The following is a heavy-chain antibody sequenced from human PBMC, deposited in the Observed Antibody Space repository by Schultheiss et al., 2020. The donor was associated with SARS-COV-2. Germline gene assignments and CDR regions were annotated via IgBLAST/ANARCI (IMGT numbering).Heavy chain of an antibody. CDR2: ISYDGSNK. J-gene: IGHJ5*02. CDR3: ARDKWDDFWSGYGGWFDP. Sequence: GGSLRLSCAASGFTFSSYGMHWVRQAPGKGLEWVAVISYDGSNKYYADSVKGRFTISRDNSKNTLYLQMNSLRAEDTAVYYCARDKWDDFWSGYGGWFDPWGQGTLVTVSS. V-gene: IGHV3-30*03. D-gene: IGHD3-3*01. CDR1: GFTFSSYG.